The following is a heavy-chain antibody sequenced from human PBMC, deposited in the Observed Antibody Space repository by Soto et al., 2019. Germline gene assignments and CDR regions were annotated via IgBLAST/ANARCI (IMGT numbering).Heavy chain of an antibody. CDR3: ARESEDLTSNFDY. V-gene: IGHV3-21*06. Sequence: GGSLRLSCAASGFTFTRYSMNWVRQAPGKGLEWVSSISSTTNYIYYGDSMKGRFTISRDNAKNSLYLEMNSLRAEDTAVYYCARESEDLTSNFDYWGQGTLVTVST. CDR1: GFTFTRYS. J-gene: IGHJ4*02. CDR2: ISSTTNYI.